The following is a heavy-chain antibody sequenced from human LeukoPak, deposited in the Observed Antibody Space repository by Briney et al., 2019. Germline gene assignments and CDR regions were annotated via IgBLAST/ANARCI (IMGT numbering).Heavy chain of an antibody. D-gene: IGHD1-7*01. V-gene: IGHV5-51*01. CDR1: GYSFSTSW. CDR3: ATPGTGTTDS. CDR2: VFPGDSDT. Sequence: GESLKISCXGSGYSFSTSWIGWVRQMPGKGLEWMGIVFPGDSDTRYSPSFQGQVTISADKSISTAYRQWSSLKASDTAMYYCATPGTGTTDSWGQGTLVAVSS. J-gene: IGHJ4*02.